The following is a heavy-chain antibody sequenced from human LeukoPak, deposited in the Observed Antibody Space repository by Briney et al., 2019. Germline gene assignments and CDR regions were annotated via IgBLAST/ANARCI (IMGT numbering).Heavy chain of an antibody. V-gene: IGHV3-74*01. Sequence: GGSLRLSCAVSGSTISGYYMHWVRHVPGKGLVWVSRINSDGSGGAYADSVKGRFTISRDNAKNTLYLQANSLRAEDTAMYYCLMYTSGWNWGQGTLVTVSS. J-gene: IGHJ4*02. CDR1: GSTISGYY. D-gene: IGHD6-19*01. CDR2: INSDGSGG. CDR3: LMYTSGWN.